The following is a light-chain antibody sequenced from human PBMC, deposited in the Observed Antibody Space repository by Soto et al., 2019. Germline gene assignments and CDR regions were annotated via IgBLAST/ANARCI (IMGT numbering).Light chain of an antibody. CDR2: GAS. CDR3: QHYDTSPIT. CDR1: QSVSGSR. J-gene: IGKJ5*01. Sequence: EIVWTQSPGTLSLSPGERATLSCRASQSVSGSRLAWYQQKPGQAPRLLIYGASNRATGIPDRFSGGGSGTDFTLTISRLAPEDFALYYCQHYDTSPITFGQGTDWRL. V-gene: IGKV3-20*01.